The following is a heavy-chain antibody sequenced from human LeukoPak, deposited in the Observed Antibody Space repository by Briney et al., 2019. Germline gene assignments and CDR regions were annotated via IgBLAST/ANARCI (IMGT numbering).Heavy chain of an antibody. Sequence: KASETLSLTCTVSGGSISSHYWSWIRQPPGKGLEWIGEINHSGSTNYNPSLKSRVTISVDTSKNQFSLKLSSVTAADTAVYYCARDRLLWFGESSRYYYGMDVWGQGTTVTVSS. CDR3: ARDRLLWFGESSRYYYGMDV. J-gene: IGHJ6*02. CDR2: INHSGST. D-gene: IGHD3-10*01. CDR1: GGSISSHY. V-gene: IGHV4-34*01.